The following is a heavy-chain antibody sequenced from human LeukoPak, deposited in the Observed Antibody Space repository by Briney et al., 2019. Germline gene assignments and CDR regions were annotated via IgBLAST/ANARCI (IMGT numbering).Heavy chain of an antibody. CDR2: ISASGST. CDR1: GGSISSNC. V-gene: IGHV4-4*07. J-gene: IGHJ3*02. CDR3: AREEGTTWYSAFDI. Sequence: PSETLSLTCTVSGGSISSNCWSWVRQPAGKGLEWIGRISASGSTNYSPSLKSRVTMSVDTSKNQFSLKLSSVTAADTAVYYCAREEGTTWYSAFDIWGQGTMVTVSS. D-gene: IGHD6-13*01.